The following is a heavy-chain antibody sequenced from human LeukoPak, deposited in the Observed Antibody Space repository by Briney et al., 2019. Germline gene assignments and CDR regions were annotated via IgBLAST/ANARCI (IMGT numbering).Heavy chain of an antibody. CDR2: SSGSHGTT. V-gene: IGHV3-23*01. D-gene: IGHD6-13*01. CDR1: GFTFSNYG. J-gene: IGHJ4*02. Sequence: GTLRLSCAASGFTFSNYGMSWVRQAPGKGLEWVSASSGSHGTTYYADSVKGRFTISRDNSKNTLYLQMNSLRAEDTAVYYCAKDWDSSSWSDYWGQGTLVTVSS. CDR3: AKDWDSSSWSDY.